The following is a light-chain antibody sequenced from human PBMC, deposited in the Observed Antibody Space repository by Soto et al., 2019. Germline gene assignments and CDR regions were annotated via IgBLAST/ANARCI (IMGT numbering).Light chain of an antibody. CDR3: QSYDSSLSNSVV. CDR2: GNS. J-gene: IGLJ2*01. V-gene: IGLV1-40*01. CDR1: SSNIGAGYD. Sequence: QSALTQPPSVSGAPGQRVTISCTGSSSNIGAGYDVHWYQHLPRTAPKLLIYGNSIRPSGVPDRFSASRSGTSASLAITGLQAEDEAHYYCQSYDSSLSNSVVFGGGTKVTVL.